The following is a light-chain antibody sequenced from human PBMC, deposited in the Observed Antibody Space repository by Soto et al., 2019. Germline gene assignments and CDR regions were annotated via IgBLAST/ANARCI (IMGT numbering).Light chain of an antibody. CDR1: ALPKQY. Sequence: YELTQPPSVSVSPGQTARITCSGDALPKQYASWYQQKPGQAPVLVIYKDSERPPGIPELFSGSSSGTTVTLTLSGVQAEDEADYYCQSADSSGTYVVFGGGTKLTVL. V-gene: IGLV3-25*03. CDR2: KDS. J-gene: IGLJ2*01. CDR3: QSADSSGTYVV.